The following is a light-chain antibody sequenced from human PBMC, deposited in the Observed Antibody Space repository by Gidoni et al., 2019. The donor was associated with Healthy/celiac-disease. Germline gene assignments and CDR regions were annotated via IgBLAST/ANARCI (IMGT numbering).Light chain of an antibody. CDR3: SSYAGSYTVV. V-gene: IGLV2-11*01. J-gene: IGLJ2*01. CDR1: SSDVGGYNY. CDR2: DVS. Sequence: QSALTQPRSVSGHPGQSVTISCTGTSSDVGGYNYVSWYQQHPGKAPKLMIYDVSKRPSGVPDRCSGSKSGDTASLTISGLQAEGEADYYCSSYAGSYTVVFGGGTKLTVL.